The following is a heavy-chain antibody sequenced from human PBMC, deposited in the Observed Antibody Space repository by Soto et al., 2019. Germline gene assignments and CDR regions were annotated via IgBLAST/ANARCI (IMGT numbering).Heavy chain of an antibody. V-gene: IGHV3-23*01. Sequence: GGSLRLSCAASGFTFSSYAMSWVRQAPGKGLEWVSAISGSGGSTYYADSVKGRFTISRDNSKNTLYLQMNSLRAEDTAVYYCAKLDVVVVVAAKDFDYWGQGTLVTVSS. CDR3: AKLDVVVVVAAKDFDY. CDR2: ISGSGGST. J-gene: IGHJ4*02. CDR1: GFTFSSYA. D-gene: IGHD2-15*01.